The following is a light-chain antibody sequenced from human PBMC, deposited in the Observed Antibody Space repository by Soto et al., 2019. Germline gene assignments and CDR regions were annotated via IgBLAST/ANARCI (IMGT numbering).Light chain of an antibody. CDR2: GAS. Sequence: EIVLTQSPGTLSLSPGERATLSCRASQSVSSSYLAWYQQKPGQAPRLLIYGASSRATGIPDRFSGSGSGPDFTLTISRLEPDNFPFYYCHPYRSSPPLTFGQRPKVQIK. CDR1: QSVSSSY. V-gene: IGKV3-20*01. CDR3: HPYRSSPPLT. J-gene: IGKJ1*01.